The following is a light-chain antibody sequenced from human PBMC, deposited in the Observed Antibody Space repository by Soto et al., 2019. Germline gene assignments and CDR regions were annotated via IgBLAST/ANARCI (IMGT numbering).Light chain of an antibody. CDR1: SSDIGAYNY. Sequence: QFVRTQPASVCGSPGQSITISCTGTSSDIGAYNYVSWYRQHPVKAPQLLIYDVNNRPSGVSHRFSGSKSGNTASLTISVLQSEDEADYFCTSYTGSNTLEVFGPGTKVTVL. CDR3: TSYTGSNTLEV. J-gene: IGLJ1*01. V-gene: IGLV2-14*03. CDR2: DVN.